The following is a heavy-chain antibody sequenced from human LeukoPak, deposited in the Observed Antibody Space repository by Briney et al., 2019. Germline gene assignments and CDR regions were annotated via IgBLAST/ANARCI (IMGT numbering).Heavy chain of an antibody. Sequence: ASVKVSCKASGYTFTGYYMHWVRQAPGQGLEWMGWINPNSGGTNYAQKFQGRVTMTRDASISTAYMELSRLRSDDTAVYYCAGRYRRDLGYFDYWGQGTLVTVSS. CDR1: GYTFTGYY. J-gene: IGHJ4*02. CDR2: INPNSGGT. CDR3: AGRYRRDLGYFDY. V-gene: IGHV1-2*02. D-gene: IGHD3-16*02.